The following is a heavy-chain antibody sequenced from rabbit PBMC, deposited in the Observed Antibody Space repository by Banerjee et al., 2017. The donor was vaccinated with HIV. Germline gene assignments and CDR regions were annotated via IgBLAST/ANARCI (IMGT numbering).Heavy chain of an antibody. Sequence: QLVESGGGLVTLGGSLKLSCKASGFDFSSCYMTWVRQAPGKGLEWIGYIDPVFGSTYYASWVNGRFTISSHNAQNTLYLQLNSLTAADTATYFCARATRTMLINLWGPGTLVTVS. CDR3: ARATRTMLINL. CDR1: GFDFSSCY. CDR2: IDPVFGST. V-gene: IGHV1S7*01. D-gene: IGHD2-1*01. J-gene: IGHJ4*01.